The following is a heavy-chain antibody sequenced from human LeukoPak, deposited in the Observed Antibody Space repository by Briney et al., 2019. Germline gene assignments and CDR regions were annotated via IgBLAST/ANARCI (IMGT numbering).Heavy chain of an antibody. J-gene: IGHJ4*02. Sequence: ASATVSCKPAGYTFISYYVDRVRQVPGQGLEWMGIINPKTGSTTYPQKFQGRVTMTRDTSTSTVYMELSSLESEDTALYYCARHTLPGTTPFDYWGQGTLVTVS. CDR3: ARHTLPGTTPFDY. D-gene: IGHD1-1*01. V-gene: IGHV1-46*01. CDR2: INPKTGST. CDR1: GYTFISYY.